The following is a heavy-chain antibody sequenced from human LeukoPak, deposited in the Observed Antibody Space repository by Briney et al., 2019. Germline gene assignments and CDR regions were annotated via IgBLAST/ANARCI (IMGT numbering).Heavy chain of an antibody. CDR3: ARDRVAAAGTAYYFDY. CDR2: FYYGGIT. CDR1: GASITTTLYY. V-gene: IGHV4-39*07. Sequence: SETLSLTCTVSGASITTTLYYWVWARQSPGKGLEWIGSFYYGGITYYHPSLKSRVTVSVDTSKNQFSLKLSSVTAADTAVYYCARDRVAAAGTAYYFDYWGQGTLVTVSS. J-gene: IGHJ4*02. D-gene: IGHD6-13*01.